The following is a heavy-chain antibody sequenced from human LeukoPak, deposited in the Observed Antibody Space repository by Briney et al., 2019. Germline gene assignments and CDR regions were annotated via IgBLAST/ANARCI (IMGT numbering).Heavy chain of an antibody. CDR2: IKQDGSEE. CDR1: GFTFSYYW. V-gene: IGHV3-7*03. J-gene: IGHJ4*02. CDR3: ASKGCTGGNCKHYFDY. Sequence: GGSLRLSCAASGFTFSYYWMSWVRQAPGKGLEWVANIKQDGSEEYYVDSVKGRFTISRDNAKNSLYLQMNSLRAEDTAVYYCASKGCTGGNCKHYFDYWGQGTLVTVAS. D-gene: IGHD2-8*02.